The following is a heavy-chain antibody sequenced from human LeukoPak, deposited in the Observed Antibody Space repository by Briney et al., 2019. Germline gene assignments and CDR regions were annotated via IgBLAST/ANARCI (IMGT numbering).Heavy chain of an antibody. CDR3: ARSGESALYYYYYMDV. V-gene: IGHV4-4*07. J-gene: IGHJ6*03. CDR1: GGSISSYY. Sequence: PSETLSLTCTVSGGSISSYYWSWIRQPAGKGLEWIGRIYTSGSTNYNPSLKSRVTMSVDTSKNQFSLRLSSVTAADTAVYYCARSGESALYYYYYMDVWGKGTTVTVSS. D-gene: IGHD3-10*01. CDR2: IYTSGST.